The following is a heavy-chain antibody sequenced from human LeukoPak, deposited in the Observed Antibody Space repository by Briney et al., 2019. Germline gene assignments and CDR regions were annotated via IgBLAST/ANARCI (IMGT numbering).Heavy chain of an antibody. Sequence: PGGSLRLSCAASGFTFSSYAMHWVRQAPGKGLEWVAVISYDGSNKYYADSVKGRFTISRDNSKNTLYLQMNSLRAEDTAVYYCARDTAAGNWWWFDPWGQGTLVTVSS. J-gene: IGHJ5*02. D-gene: IGHD2-8*02. CDR2: ISYDGSNK. CDR3: ARDTAAGNWWWFDP. V-gene: IGHV3-30-3*01. CDR1: GFTFSSYA.